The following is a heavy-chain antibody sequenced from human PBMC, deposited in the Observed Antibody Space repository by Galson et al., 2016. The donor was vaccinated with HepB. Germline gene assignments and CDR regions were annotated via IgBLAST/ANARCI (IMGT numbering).Heavy chain of an antibody. CDR3: ARDLIAVAGTLDL. Sequence: SLRLSCAASGFTFRSYWMHWVRQAPGKGLVWVSRINSDGSNARYADAVQGRVTISRDNAKNTVYLQINSLRTEDTAVYYCARDLIAVAGTLDLWGQGTLGTVSS. D-gene: IGHD6-19*01. J-gene: IGHJ5*02. CDR1: GFTFRSYW. CDR2: INSDGSNA. V-gene: IGHV3-74*01.